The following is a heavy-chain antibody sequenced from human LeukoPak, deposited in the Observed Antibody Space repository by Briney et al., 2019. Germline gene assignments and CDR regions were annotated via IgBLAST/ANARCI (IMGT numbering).Heavy chain of an antibody. Sequence: PSETLSLTCTVSGDSVSNYYWSWIRQPPGKRLEWITYIHESGSTDSDPSLKSRVTVSLDTSRNQFSLRLTSMTTADTAVYYCARGVYIAAAHYGYWGQGTLVTVSS. V-gene: IGHV4-59*02. CDR3: ARGVYIAAAHYGY. J-gene: IGHJ4*02. CDR1: GDSVSNYY. D-gene: IGHD6-13*01. CDR2: IHESGST.